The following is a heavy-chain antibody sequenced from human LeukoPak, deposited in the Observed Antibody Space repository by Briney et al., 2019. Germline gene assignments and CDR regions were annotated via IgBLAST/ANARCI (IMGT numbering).Heavy chain of an antibody. CDR1: GFPFSSHG. Sequence: GGSLRLSCAGSGFPFSSHGMNWVRQAPGKGLEWVSGISPGGPTYYADSVKGRFTISRDDSKNTLYLQMRNLRADDTAVYYCAKDWHISSWYGRFDPWGQGTLVTVSS. V-gene: IGHV3-23*01. CDR2: ISPGGPT. CDR3: AKDWHISSWYGRFDP. D-gene: IGHD6-13*01. J-gene: IGHJ5*02.